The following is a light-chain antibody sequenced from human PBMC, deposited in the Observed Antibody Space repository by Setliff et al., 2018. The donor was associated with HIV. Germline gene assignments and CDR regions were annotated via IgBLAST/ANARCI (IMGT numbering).Light chain of an antibody. V-gene: IGLV3-21*03. CDR2: DDD. Sequence: SYELAQPPSVSVDPGKTARITCGGNSIGNKSVHWYQQKPGQAPVLVVYDDDDRPSGIPERFSGSNSGNTATLTISRVAAGDEADYYCQVWDSSSDQVFGTGTKVTVL. J-gene: IGLJ1*01. CDR1: SIGNKS. CDR3: QVWDSSSDQV.